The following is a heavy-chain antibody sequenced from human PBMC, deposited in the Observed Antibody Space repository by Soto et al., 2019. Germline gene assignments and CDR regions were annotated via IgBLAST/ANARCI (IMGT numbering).Heavy chain of an antibody. J-gene: IGHJ4*02. Sequence: PSETLSLTCSVSGGSIISHYWSWIRQPPGKGLEWIGYIHYTGSTEYNPSLKSRLTISVDTSKNQFSLKLSSVTAADTAVYYCARGGWSLDYWGQGTLVTVS. CDR1: GGSIISHY. V-gene: IGHV4-59*11. CDR2: IHYTGST. D-gene: IGHD2-15*01. CDR3: ARGGWSLDY.